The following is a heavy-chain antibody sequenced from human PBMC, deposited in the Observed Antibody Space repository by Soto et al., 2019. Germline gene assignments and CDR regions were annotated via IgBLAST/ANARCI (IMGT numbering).Heavy chain of an antibody. J-gene: IGHJ6*02. D-gene: IGHD2-2*01. CDR3: ASTRGGGYCSSTSCYWVYYYYGMDV. CDR2: IYYSGST. Sequence: SETPSLTCTVSGGSISSSSYYWGWIRQPPWKGLEWIGSIYYSGSTYYNPSLKSRVTISVDTSKNQFSLKLSSVTAADTAVYYCASTRGGGYCSSTSCYWVYYYYGMDVWGQGXTVTVYS. CDR1: GGSISSSSYY. V-gene: IGHV4-39*01.